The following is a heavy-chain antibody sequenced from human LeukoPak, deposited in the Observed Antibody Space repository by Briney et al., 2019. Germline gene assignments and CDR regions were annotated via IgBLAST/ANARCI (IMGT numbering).Heavy chain of an antibody. CDR3: ASHSSSWYRYFDL. CDR1: GYTFTSYG. Sequence: ASVKVSCKASGYTFTSYGINWVRQATGQGLEWMGWMNPNSGNTGYAQKFQGRVTMTRNTSISTAYMELSSLRSEDTAVYYCASHSSSWYRYFDLWGRGTLVTVSS. D-gene: IGHD6-13*01. J-gene: IGHJ2*01. CDR2: MNPNSGNT. V-gene: IGHV1-8*01.